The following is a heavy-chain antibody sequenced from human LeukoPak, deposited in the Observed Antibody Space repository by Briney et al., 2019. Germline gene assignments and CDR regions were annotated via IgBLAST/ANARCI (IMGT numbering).Heavy chain of an antibody. D-gene: IGHD3-10*01. CDR2: ISFSGHT. Sequence: SQTLSLTCTVSGGSISSGGFYWSWIRQSPGQGLEWIGYISFSGHTYYNPSLKSRVTISADTSKNQFSLRLSSVTAADTAVYLCARYVVSGAGTYYFDYWGQGSLVTVSS. J-gene: IGHJ4*02. CDR1: GGSISSGGFY. CDR3: ARYVVSGAGTYYFDY. V-gene: IGHV4-31*03.